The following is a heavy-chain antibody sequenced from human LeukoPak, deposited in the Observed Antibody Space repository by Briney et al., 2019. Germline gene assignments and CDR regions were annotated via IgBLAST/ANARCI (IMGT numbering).Heavy chain of an antibody. CDR1: GYTFTGYY. V-gene: IGHV1-2*02. CDR3: ARGKYCSGGSCYRVDY. D-gene: IGHD2-15*01. CDR2: INPNSGGT. J-gene: IGHJ4*02. Sequence: ASVKVSCKASGYTFTGYYMHWVRQAPGQGLEWMGWINPNSGGTNYAQKFQGRVTMTRDTSISTAYIELSRLRSDDTAVHYCARGKYCSGGSCYRVDYWGQGTLVTVSS.